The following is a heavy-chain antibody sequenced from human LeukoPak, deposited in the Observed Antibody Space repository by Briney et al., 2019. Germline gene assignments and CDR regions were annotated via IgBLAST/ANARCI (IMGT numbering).Heavy chain of an antibody. D-gene: IGHD2-2*01. CDR1: GGTFSSYA. V-gene: IGHV1-69*05. Sequence: SSVKVSCKASGGTFSSYAISWVRQAPGQRLEWMGGIIPIFGTANYAQKFQGRVTITTDESTSTAYMELSSLRSEDTAVYYCARGRLREYQLLLPKYYYYYYMDVWGKGTTVTVSS. CDR3: ARGRLREYQLLLPKYYYYYYMDV. CDR2: IIPIFGTA. J-gene: IGHJ6*03.